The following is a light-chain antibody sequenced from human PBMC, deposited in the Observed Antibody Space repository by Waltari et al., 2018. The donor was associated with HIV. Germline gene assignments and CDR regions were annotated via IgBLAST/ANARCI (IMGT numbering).Light chain of an antibody. J-gene: IGKJ1*01. V-gene: IGKV3-15*01. CDR3: QQYDSRPPRT. Sequence: EIVMTQSPATLSVSPVDRVTLSCRASQSVSNKVAWYQKKPGQAPRLLIYGAYNRVTDIPGRFSGSGSGTEFTLTISSLRSEDFAVYYCQQYDSRPPRTFGQGTKVEIK. CDR1: QSVSNK. CDR2: GAY.